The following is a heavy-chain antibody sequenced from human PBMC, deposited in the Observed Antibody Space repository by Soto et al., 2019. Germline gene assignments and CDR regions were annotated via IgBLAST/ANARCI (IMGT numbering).Heavy chain of an antibody. CDR1: GFTFSDYY. V-gene: IGHV3-11*01. CDR2: ISSSGSTI. J-gene: IGHJ5*02. D-gene: IGHD3-10*01. Sequence: GGSLRLSCAASGFTFSDYYMSWIRQAPGKGLEWVSYISSSGSTIYYADSVKGRFTISRDNAKNSLYLQMNSLRAEDTAVYYCARDSRGFHKSNNWFDPWGQGTLVTVSS. CDR3: ARDSRGFHKSNNWFDP.